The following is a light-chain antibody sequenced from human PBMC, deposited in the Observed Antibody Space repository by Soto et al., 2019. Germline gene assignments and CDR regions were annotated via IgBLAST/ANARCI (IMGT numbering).Light chain of an antibody. Sequence: EIVMTQFPATLAVSPGERAILSCRASQSVSSNLAWYQQKPGQAPRLLIYGASNRATDIPARFSGSGSGTDCTLVISSLQSEDFAVYFCQQYKNWLGLTFGGGTKVE. V-gene: IGKV3-15*01. CDR3: QQYKNWLGLT. CDR2: GAS. CDR1: QSVSSN. J-gene: IGKJ4*01.